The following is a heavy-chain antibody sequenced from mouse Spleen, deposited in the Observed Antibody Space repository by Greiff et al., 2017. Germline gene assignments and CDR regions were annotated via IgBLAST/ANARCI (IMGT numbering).Heavy chain of an antibody. CDR1: GFTFSDYY. D-gene: IGHD2-14*01. V-gene: IGHV5-4*02. J-gene: IGHJ1*01. Sequence: DVRLVESGGGLVKPGGSLKLSCAASGFTFSDYYMYWVRQTPEKRLEWVATISDGGSYTYYPDSVKGRFTISRDNAKNNLYLQMSSLKSEDTAMYYCARDREVRRFYWYFDVWGAGTTVTVSS. CDR3: ARDREVRRFYWYFDV. CDR2: ISDGGSYT.